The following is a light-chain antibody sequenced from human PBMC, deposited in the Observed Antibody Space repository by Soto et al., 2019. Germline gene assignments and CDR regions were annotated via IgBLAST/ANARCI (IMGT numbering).Light chain of an antibody. V-gene: IGKV3-15*01. Sequence: EIVLTQSPATLSLSPGERATLSCRASQSVSSYLAWYQQKPGQAPRLLIYDASTRATGIPARFSGSGSGTEFTLTISSLQSEDFAVFYCQQYFDWPQSFGQGTKVEIK. CDR2: DAS. J-gene: IGKJ1*01. CDR1: QSVSSY. CDR3: QQYFDWPQS.